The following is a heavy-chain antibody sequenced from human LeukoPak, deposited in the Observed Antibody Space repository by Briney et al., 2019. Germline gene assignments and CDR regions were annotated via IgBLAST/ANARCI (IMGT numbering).Heavy chain of an antibody. J-gene: IGHJ6*02. CDR3: ARDSNYYGMDV. CDR1: GFTFSSYD. V-gene: IGHV3-13*04. Sequence: GGSLRLSCAASGFTFSSYDMHWVRQATGKGLEWVSAIGTAGDTYYPGSVKGRFTISRENAKNSLYLQMNSLRAGDTAVYYCARDSNYYGMDVGGQGTTVTVSS. CDR2: IGTAGDT.